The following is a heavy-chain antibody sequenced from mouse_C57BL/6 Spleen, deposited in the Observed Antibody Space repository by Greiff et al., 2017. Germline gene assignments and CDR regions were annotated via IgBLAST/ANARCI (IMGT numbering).Heavy chain of an antibody. CDR1: GFTFSDAW. J-gene: IGHJ2*01. D-gene: IGHD4-1*01. CDR3: THTGTGRHFDY. Sequence: EVQLQESGGGLVQPGGSMKLSCAASGFTFSDAWMDWVRQSPEKGLEWVAEIRNKANNHATYYAESVKGRFTISRDDSKSSVYLQMNSLRAEDTGIYYCTHTGTGRHFDYWGQGTTLTVSS. V-gene: IGHV6-6*01. CDR2: IRNKANNHAT.